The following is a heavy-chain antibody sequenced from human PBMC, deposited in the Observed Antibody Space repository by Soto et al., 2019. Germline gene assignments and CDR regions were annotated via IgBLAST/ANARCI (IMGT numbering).Heavy chain of an antibody. CDR3: ARDPPYYYDSSGYYY. D-gene: IGHD3-22*01. J-gene: IGHJ4*02. CDR2: ISSSSSTI. CDR1: GFTFSSYS. V-gene: IGHV3-48*02. Sequence: PGGSLRLSCAASGFTFSSYSMNWVRQAPGKGLEWVSYISSSSSTIYYADSVKGRFTISRDNAKNSLYLQMNSLRDEDTAVYYCARDPPYYYDSSGYYYWGQGTLVTVSS.